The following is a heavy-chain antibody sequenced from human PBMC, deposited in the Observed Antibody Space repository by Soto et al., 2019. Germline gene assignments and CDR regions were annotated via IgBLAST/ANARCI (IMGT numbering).Heavy chain of an antibody. Sequence: QVQLVQSGAEVKKPGALVKVSCKASGYTFTSYGISWVRQAPGQGLEWMGWISAYNGNTNYAQKLQGRVTMTTDTSTSTAYMELRSLRSDDTAVYYCARDGDSRSHYYYYGMDVWGQGTTVTVSS. V-gene: IGHV1-18*01. CDR2: ISAYNGNT. CDR1: GYTFTSYG. CDR3: ARDGDSRSHYYYYGMDV. J-gene: IGHJ6*02. D-gene: IGHD3-22*01.